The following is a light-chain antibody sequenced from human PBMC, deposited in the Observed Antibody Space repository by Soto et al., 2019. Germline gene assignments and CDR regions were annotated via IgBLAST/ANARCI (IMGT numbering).Light chain of an antibody. Sequence: DIVMTHSPDSLAVSLGERATINCKSSQSVLSTSNNRNYLAWYQHKPGQPPKLLVSWASTRESGVPDRFSGSGSGTDFTLTISSLQAEDAAVYYCQQYYTTPHTFGQGTKVEIK. J-gene: IGKJ1*01. CDR2: WAS. CDR3: QQYYTTPHT. CDR1: QSVLSTSNNRNY. V-gene: IGKV4-1*01.